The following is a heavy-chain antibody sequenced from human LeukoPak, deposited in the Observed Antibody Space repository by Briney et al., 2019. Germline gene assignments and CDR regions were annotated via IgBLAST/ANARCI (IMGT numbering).Heavy chain of an antibody. CDR2: IYHSGST. V-gene: IGHV4-38-2*01. CDR3: ASPDSYYDFCSGYFGY. Sequence: SETLSLTCAVSGYSISSGYYWGWIRQPPGKGLEWIGSIYHSGSTYYNPSLKGRVTISVDTSKNQFSLKLSSVTAADTAVYYCASPDSYYDFCSGYFGYWGQGTLVTVSS. CDR1: GYSISSGYY. J-gene: IGHJ4*02. D-gene: IGHD3-3*01.